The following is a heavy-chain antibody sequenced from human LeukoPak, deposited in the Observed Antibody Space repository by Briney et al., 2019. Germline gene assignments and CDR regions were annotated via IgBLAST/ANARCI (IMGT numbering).Heavy chain of an antibody. CDR3: AKAVSITMIVVVNDAFDI. D-gene: IGHD3-22*01. CDR1: GFTFDDYA. CDR2: ISWNSGSI. V-gene: IGHV3-9*01. J-gene: IGHJ3*02. Sequence: PGGSLRLSCAASGFTFDDYAMHWVRQAPGKGLEWVSGISWNSGSIGYADSVKGRFTISRDNAKNSLYLQMNSLRAEDTALYYCAKAVSITMIVVVNDAFDIWGQGTMVTVSS.